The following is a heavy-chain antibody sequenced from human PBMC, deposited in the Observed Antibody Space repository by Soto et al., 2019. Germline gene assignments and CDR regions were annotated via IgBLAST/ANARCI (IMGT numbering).Heavy chain of an antibody. CDR3: ARSTSLGGMDV. J-gene: IGHJ6*02. CDR2: IRRSGDDT. D-gene: IGHD1-1*01. V-gene: IGHV3-21*01. Sequence: EVQLVESGGGLVMPGGSLRLSCIASGFSFSTYSMNWVRQAPGKGLEWVSSIRRSGDDTSYADSLKGRFTTSKDNAKNSLSLQMISLRAEDTAVYYCARSTSLGGMDVWGQGTTVTVS. CDR1: GFSFSTYS.